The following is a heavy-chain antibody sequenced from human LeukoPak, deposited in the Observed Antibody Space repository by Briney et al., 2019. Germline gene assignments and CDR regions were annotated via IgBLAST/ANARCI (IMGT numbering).Heavy chain of an antibody. CDR1: GFTFDDYA. Sequence: GRSLRLSCAASGFTFDDYAMHWVRQAPGKGLEWVSGISWNSGSIGYADSVKGRFTISRDNAKNSLYLQMNSLRAEDMALYYCAKGLYDFWSGDAFDIWGQGTMVTVSS. V-gene: IGHV3-9*03. CDR3: AKGLYDFWSGDAFDI. CDR2: ISWNSGSI. J-gene: IGHJ3*02. D-gene: IGHD3-3*01.